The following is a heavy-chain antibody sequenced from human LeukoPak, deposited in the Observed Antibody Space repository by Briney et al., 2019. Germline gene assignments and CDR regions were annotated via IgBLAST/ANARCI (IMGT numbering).Heavy chain of an antibody. CDR2: ISGSGGST. CDR3: AKDIPPAVWDGCSQ. Sequence: GRSLRLSCAASGFTFSIYAMSWVRQPPGNGLEWVSAISGSGGSTYHADSVKGRFTISRDNSKNTLYLQMNSLRAEDTAVYYCAKDIPPAVWDGCSQWGQGTLVTVSS. V-gene: IGHV3-23*01. D-gene: IGHD3-16*01. CDR1: GFTFSIYA. J-gene: IGHJ4*02.